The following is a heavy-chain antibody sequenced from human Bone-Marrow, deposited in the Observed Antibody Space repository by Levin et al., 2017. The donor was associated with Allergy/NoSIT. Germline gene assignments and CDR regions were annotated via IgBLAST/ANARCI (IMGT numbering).Heavy chain of an antibody. CDR1: GFTFSTYS. CDR2: ISSSSNYI. V-gene: IGHV3-21*01. CDR3: ARGVGAYYDMDV. D-gene: IGHD3-16*01. Sequence: LSLTCAASGFTFSTYSMNWVRQAPGKGLEWVSSISSSSNYIYYVDSVKGRFTISRDNAKNSLYLEMNSLRAEDTAVYYCARGVGAYYDMDVWGQGTAVTVS. J-gene: IGHJ6*02.